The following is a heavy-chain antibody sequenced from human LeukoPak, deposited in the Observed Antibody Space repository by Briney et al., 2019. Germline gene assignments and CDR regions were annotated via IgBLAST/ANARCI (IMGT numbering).Heavy chain of an antibody. V-gene: IGHV3-23*01. Sequence: GGSLRLSCAASGFTFSGSAMSWVRQAPGKGLEWVSLISFSGGSTYYADSVKGRFTISRDNSKNTLYVQMNSLRAEDTAVYYCAKDYASGGINAFDIWGQGTMVTVSS. CDR3: AKDYASGGINAFDI. CDR2: ISFSGGST. D-gene: IGHD3-10*01. CDR1: GFTFSGSA. J-gene: IGHJ3*02.